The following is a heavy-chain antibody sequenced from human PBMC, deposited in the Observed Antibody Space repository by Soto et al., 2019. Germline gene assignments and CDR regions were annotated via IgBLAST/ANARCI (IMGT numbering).Heavy chain of an antibody. J-gene: IGHJ4*02. CDR2: MNPNSGNT. Sequence: ASVKVSCKASGYTFTSYDINWVRQATGQGLEWMGWMNPNSGNTGYAQKFQGRVTMTRNTSISTAYMELSSLRSEDTAVYYCARGYYGSGSYQYYFDYWGQGTLVPVSS. D-gene: IGHD3-10*01. CDR1: GYTFTSYD. V-gene: IGHV1-8*01. CDR3: ARGYYGSGSYQYYFDY.